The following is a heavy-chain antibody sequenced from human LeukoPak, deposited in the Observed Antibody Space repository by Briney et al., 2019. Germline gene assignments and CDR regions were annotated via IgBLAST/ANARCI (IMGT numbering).Heavy chain of an antibody. J-gene: IGHJ3*02. D-gene: IGHD3-10*01. CDR1: GASISSGSYY. CDR2: IYYSGNT. Sequence: SETLSLTCTVSGASISSGSYYWGWIRQPPGKGLEWIGSIYYSGNTFYNPSLKSRLTISVDTSKNHFSLKLSSVTAADTAVYYCARDSTSDDAFDIWGQGTMVTVSS. V-gene: IGHV4-39*02. CDR3: ARDSTSDDAFDI.